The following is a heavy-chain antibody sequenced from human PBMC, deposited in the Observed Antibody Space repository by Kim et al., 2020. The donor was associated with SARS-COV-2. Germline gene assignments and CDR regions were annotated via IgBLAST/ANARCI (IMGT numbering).Heavy chain of an antibody. J-gene: IGHJ4*02. Sequence: SETLSLTCIVSGDSISSSHWNWLRQTPGKGLEWIGHMHSSGGTNYNPSLKSRVTISIDTPKNHFSLSLRSVTAADTAVYYCARYVFGLGLHLWGQGTLVT. CDR2: MHSSGGT. D-gene: IGHD3-10*02. CDR1: GDSISSSH. V-gene: IGHV4-59*08. CDR3: ARYVFGLGLHL.